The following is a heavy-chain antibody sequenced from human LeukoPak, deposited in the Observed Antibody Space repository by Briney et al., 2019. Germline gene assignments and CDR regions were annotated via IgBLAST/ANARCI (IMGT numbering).Heavy chain of an antibody. CDR2: ISSSSSTI. CDR1: GFTFSSYS. V-gene: IGHV3-48*04. Sequence: PGGSLRLSCAASGFTFSSYSMNWVRQAPGKGLEWVSYISSSSSTIYYADSVKGRFTISGDNAKNSLYLQMNSLRAEDTAVYYCARAPPRVRPYFDYWGQGTLVTVSS. J-gene: IGHJ4*02. CDR3: ARAPPRVRPYFDY.